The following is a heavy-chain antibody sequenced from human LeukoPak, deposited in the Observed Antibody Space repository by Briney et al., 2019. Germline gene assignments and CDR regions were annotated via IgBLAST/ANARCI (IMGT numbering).Heavy chain of an antibody. D-gene: IGHD3-22*01. V-gene: IGHV3-74*01. CDR1: GFTFSIYW. CDR2: INTVGSIT. Sequence: GSLRPSCAASGFTFSIYWMHWDRQAPGNGLVWVSLINTVGSITKDVDSVKGRFTISRDNAKNRLYLQMNSLRAEDTAVYYCAIERPPRIYYDRSGYPPDAFDIWGQGTMVTVSS. J-gene: IGHJ3*02. CDR3: AIERPPRIYYDRSGYPPDAFDI.